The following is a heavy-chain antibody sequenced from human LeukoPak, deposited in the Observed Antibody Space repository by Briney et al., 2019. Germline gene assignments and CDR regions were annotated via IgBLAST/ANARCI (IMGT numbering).Heavy chain of an antibody. V-gene: IGHV3-7*04. J-gene: IGHJ3*01. CDR3: ARDPYNRGFGAFDG. CDR1: GFTFNTYW. D-gene: IGHD1-14*01. Sequence: GGSLSLSCAASGFTFNTYWMTWVRQAPGKGLEWVANIKEDGSEKVYVDSLKGRFTISRDNAKNALFLQMNSLRVEDTAVYCCARDPYNRGFGAFDGWGQGTMVTVSS. CDR2: IKEDGSEK.